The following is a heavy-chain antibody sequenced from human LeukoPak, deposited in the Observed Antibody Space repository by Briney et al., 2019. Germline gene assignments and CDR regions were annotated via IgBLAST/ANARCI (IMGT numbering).Heavy chain of an antibody. V-gene: IGHV3-15*01. CDR3: TTQYYYDSSGPVDY. CDR2: IKSRTDDGTT. Sequence: GGSLSLSCAASGLTFSSAWMSWVRQAPGKGLEWVSRIKSRTDDGTTDYAAPVKGRFTISRDDSENTLYLQMNSLKAEDTGVYYCTTQYYYDSSGPVDYWGQGTLVTVSS. J-gene: IGHJ4*02. CDR1: GLTFSSAW. D-gene: IGHD3-22*01.